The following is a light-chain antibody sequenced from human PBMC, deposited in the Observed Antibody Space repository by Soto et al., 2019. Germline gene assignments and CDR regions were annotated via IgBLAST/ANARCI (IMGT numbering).Light chain of an antibody. J-gene: IGLJ3*02. Sequence: QSVLTQSPSASASLGASVKLTCTLSSGHSNYAIAWHQQQPEKGPRYLMKLNGDGSHSKGDGIPDRFSGSSSGAERYLTISSLQSEDEADYYCQTWGTGLWVFGGGTKLTVL. CDR1: SGHSNYA. CDR3: QTWGTGLWV. V-gene: IGLV4-69*01. CDR2: LNGDGSH.